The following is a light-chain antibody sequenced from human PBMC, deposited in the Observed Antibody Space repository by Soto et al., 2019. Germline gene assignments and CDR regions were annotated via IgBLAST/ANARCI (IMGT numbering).Light chain of an antibody. CDR2: WAS. Sequence: DIVMTQSPDSLAESLGEKATINCKSSQSVLNSSNNKNYLAWYQQKAGQTPKLLISWASTRASGVPDRFSGSGSGTDFTLTISSLQAEYVAVYYCHQYYSTPQAFGQGTRVEIK. CDR3: HQYYSTPQA. CDR1: QSVLNSSNNKNY. V-gene: IGKV4-1*01. J-gene: IGKJ1*01.